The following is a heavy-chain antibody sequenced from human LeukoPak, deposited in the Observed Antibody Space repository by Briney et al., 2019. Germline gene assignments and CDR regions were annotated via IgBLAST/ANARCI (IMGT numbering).Heavy chain of an antibody. Sequence: SETLSLTCTVSGGSISSSSYYWGWIRQPPGKGLEWIGYIYYSGSTNYNPSLKSRVTISVDTSKNQFSLKLSSVTAADTAVYYCARATYYGILTGYCLFDYWGQGTLVTVSS. D-gene: IGHD3-9*01. CDR1: GGSISSSSYY. CDR3: ARATYYGILTGYCLFDY. J-gene: IGHJ4*02. V-gene: IGHV4-61*05. CDR2: IYYSGST.